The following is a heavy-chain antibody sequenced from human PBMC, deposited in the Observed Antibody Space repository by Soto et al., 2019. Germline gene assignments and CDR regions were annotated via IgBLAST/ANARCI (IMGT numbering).Heavy chain of an antibody. CDR1: GFTFRSFT. D-gene: IGHD6-13*01. CDR3: TRDESRDSSAGGWFDP. V-gene: IGHV3-21*01. Sequence: GGSLRLSCAASGFTFRSFTMNWVRQAPGKGLEWVSTISSNSAYIYYTDALRGRFTISRDNAKNSLHLQMNSLRAEDTAVYYFTRDESRDSSAGGWFDPWGRGTLVTVSS. CDR2: ISSNSAYI. J-gene: IGHJ5*02.